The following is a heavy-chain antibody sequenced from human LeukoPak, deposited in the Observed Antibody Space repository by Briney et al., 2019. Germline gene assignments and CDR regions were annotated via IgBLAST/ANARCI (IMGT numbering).Heavy chain of an antibody. D-gene: IGHD3-10*01. CDR3: AKDYYALLWFGEFNRKYYFDY. CDR2: ISGSGGVT. J-gene: IGHJ4*02. Sequence: GGSLRLSCVASGITFRSYAMSWVRQAPGKGLEWVSAISGSGGVTYYADSVKGRFTISRDNSKNTLYLQMNSLRAEDTAVYYCAKDYYALLWFGEFNRKYYFDYWGQGTLVTVSS. CDR1: GITFRSYA. V-gene: IGHV3-23*01.